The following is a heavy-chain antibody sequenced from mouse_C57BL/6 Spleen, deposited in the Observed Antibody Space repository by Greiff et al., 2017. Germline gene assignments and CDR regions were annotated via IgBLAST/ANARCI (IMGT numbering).Heavy chain of an antibody. J-gene: IGHJ2*01. CDR1: GYTFTSYG. CDR3: ARAIFITTVVAEDYFDY. Sequence: QVQLQQSGAELARPGASVKLSCKASGYTFTSYGISWVKQRTGQGLEWIGEIYPRSGNTYYNEKFKGKATLTADKSSSTAYMELRSLTSEDSAVXFCARAIFITTVVAEDYFDYWGQGTTLTVSS. V-gene: IGHV1-81*01. D-gene: IGHD1-1*01. CDR2: IYPRSGNT.